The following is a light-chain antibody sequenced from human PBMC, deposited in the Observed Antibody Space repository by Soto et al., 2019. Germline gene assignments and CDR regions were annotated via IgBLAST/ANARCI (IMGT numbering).Light chain of an antibody. CDR2: AAS. V-gene: IGKV1-39*01. CDR3: QQSYSTLET. Sequence: DIQMTQSPSSLSASVGDRVTITCRASQSISSYLNWYQQKPGKAPKLLIYAASSLQSGVPSRFSGSGSGTDFTLTISSLQPEDFATYYCQQSYSTLETFGQGTRWIS. J-gene: IGKJ1*01. CDR1: QSISSY.